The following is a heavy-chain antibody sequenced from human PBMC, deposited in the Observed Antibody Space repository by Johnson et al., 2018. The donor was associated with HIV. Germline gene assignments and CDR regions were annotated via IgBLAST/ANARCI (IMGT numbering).Heavy chain of an antibody. D-gene: IGHD5-24*01. J-gene: IGHJ3*02. Sequence: VQLVESGGGLIQPGGSLRLSCAASGFTFSSYDMHWVRQATGKGLEWVSAIGTAGDTYYPGSVKGRFTISRENAKNSLYLQMNSLRAEDTAVYFCARGCRDGYTCDIWGQGTMVTVSS. CDR2: IGTAGDT. CDR3: ARGCRDGYTCDI. V-gene: IGHV3-13*01. CDR1: GFTFSSYD.